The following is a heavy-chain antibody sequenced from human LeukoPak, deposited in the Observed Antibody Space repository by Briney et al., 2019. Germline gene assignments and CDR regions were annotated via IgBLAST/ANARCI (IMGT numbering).Heavy chain of an antibody. CDR3: AKDYYSKSGGYYFDY. V-gene: IGHV3-30*02. J-gene: IGHJ4*02. CDR2: IRYDGSNK. D-gene: IGHD4-11*01. Sequence: GGSLRLSCAASGFTFSSYGMHWVRQAPGKGLEWVAFIRYDGSNKYYADSVKGRFTISRDNSKNTLYLQMNSLRAEDTAVYYCAKDYYSKSGGYYFDYWGQGTLVTVSS. CDR1: GFTFSSYG.